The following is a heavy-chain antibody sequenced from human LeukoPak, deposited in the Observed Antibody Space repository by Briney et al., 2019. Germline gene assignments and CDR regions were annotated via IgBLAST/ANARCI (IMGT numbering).Heavy chain of an antibody. J-gene: IGHJ6*03. D-gene: IGHD4-17*01. CDR3: AKGSTSDYAAYYYYYMDV. CDR1: GFTFSSYA. CDR2: ISGSGGST. Sequence: PGGSLRLSCAASGFTFSSYAMSWVRQAPGKGLEWVSAISGSGGSTYYADSVKGRFTISRDNSKNTLYLQMNSLRAEDTAVYYCAKGSTSDYAAYYYYYMDVWGKVTTVTVS. V-gene: IGHV3-23*01.